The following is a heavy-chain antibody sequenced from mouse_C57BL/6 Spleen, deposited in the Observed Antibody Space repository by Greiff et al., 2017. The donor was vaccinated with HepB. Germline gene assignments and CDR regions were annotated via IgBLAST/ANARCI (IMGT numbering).Heavy chain of an antibody. D-gene: IGHD2-5*01. J-gene: IGHJ4*01. CDR2: ISSGGDYI. CDR3: TRDRDSNYPYYAMDY. Sequence: DVMLVESGEGLVKPGGSLKLSCAASGFTFSSYAMSWVRQTPEKRLEWVAYISSGGDYIYYADTVKGRFTISRDNARNTLYLQMSSLKSEDTAMYYCTRDRDSNYPYYAMDYWGQGTSVTVSS. CDR1: GFTFSSYA. V-gene: IGHV5-9-1*02.